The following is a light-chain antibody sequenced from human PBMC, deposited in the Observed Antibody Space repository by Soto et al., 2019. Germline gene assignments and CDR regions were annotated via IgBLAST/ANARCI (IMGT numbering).Light chain of an antibody. J-gene: IGKJ1*01. CDR1: QSVSSY. V-gene: IGKV3-11*01. CDR2: DAS. CDR3: QQRSNWPRT. Sequence: EIVLTQSPATLSLSPGERATLSCRASQSVSSYLAWYQQNPGQAPRLLIYDASNRATGIPARFSGSGSGTDFNLTISRLDPEDFAVYYCQQRSNWPRTLGQGTKVEIK.